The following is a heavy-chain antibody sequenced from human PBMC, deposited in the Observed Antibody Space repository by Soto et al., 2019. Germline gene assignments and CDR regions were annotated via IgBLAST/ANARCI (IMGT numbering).Heavy chain of an antibody. D-gene: IGHD2-8*01. CDR3: ARSFCRDAVRCNWFDP. CDR2: MNDFGRT. CDR1: GASSSSYY. Sequence: QVQLQESGPGLVKSSGTLSLTCTVSGASSSSYYWSWIWQPPGKGLEWIGYMNDFGRTIYNPSLKSRVTISLDTSKNQFSLKVTSVIAADTAVYYCARSFCRDAVRCNWFDPWGQGTLVTVSS. J-gene: IGHJ5*02. V-gene: IGHV4-59*01.